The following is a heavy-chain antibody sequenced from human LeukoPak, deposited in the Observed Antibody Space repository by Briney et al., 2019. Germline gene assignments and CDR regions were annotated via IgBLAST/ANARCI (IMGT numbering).Heavy chain of an antibody. Sequence: SETLPLTCTVSGGSISSGDYYWSWIRQPPGKGLEWIGYIYYSGSTYYNPSLKSRVTISVDTSKNQFSLKLSSVTAADTAVYYCARTQQWLVPADYWGQGTLVTVSS. V-gene: IGHV4-30-4*01. J-gene: IGHJ4*02. D-gene: IGHD6-19*01. CDR1: GGSISSGDYY. CDR2: IYYSGST. CDR3: ARTQQWLVPADY.